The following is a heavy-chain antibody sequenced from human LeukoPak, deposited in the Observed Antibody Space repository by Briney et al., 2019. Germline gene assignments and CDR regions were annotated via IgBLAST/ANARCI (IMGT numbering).Heavy chain of an antibody. CDR1: GFTSSSYS. CDR3: ASPFYDSSGSLDY. CDR2: ISSSSSTI. D-gene: IGHD3-22*01. V-gene: IGHV3-48*04. J-gene: IGHJ4*02. Sequence: GGSLRLSCAASGFTSSSYSMNWVRQDPGKGLEWVSYISSSSSTIYYADSVKGRFTISRDNAKNSLYLQMNSLRAEDTAVYYCASPFYDSSGSLDYWGQGTLVTDSS.